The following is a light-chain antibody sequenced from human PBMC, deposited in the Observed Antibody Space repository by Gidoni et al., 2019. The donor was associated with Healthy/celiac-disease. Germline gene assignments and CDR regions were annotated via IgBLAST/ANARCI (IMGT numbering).Light chain of an antibody. CDR1: QSVLYSSNNKNY. CDR3: QQYYSTPVA. J-gene: IGKJ1*01. Sequence: DIVMTKSPDSLAVSLGERATINCKSSQSVLYSSNNKNYLAWYQQKPGQPPKLLIYWASTRESGVPDRFSGSGSGTDFTLTISSLQAEDVAVYYCQQYYSTPVAFGQGTKVEIK. CDR2: WAS. V-gene: IGKV4-1*01.